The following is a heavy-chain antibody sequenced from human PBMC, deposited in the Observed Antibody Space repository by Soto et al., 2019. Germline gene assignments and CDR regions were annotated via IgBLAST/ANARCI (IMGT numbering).Heavy chain of an antibody. CDR1: GFTFSSYA. Sequence: GGSLRLSCAASGFTFSSYAMSWVRQTPGKGLEWVSGISGSGGSTNYADSVKGRFTISRDNSKDTLVLQMNSLRAEDTAVYYCAKGSYYDFWSGYSYYFDYWGQGTLVTVSS. CDR2: ISGSGGST. J-gene: IGHJ4*02. V-gene: IGHV3-23*01. CDR3: AKGSYYDFWSGYSYYFDY. D-gene: IGHD3-3*01.